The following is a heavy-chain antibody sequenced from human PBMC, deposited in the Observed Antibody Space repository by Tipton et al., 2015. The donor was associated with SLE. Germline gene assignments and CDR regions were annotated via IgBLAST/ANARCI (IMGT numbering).Heavy chain of an antibody. Sequence: GLVKPSETLSLTCAVSGYSISSGYYWGWIRQPPGKGLEWIGSIYHSGSTYYNPSLKSRVTISVDTSKNQFSLKLSSVTAADTAVYYCARVVVVVTQYFDLWGRGTLVTVSS. CDR1: GYSISSGYY. CDR2: IYHSGST. J-gene: IGHJ2*01. V-gene: IGHV4-38-2*01. D-gene: IGHD3-22*01. CDR3: ARVVVVVTQYFDL.